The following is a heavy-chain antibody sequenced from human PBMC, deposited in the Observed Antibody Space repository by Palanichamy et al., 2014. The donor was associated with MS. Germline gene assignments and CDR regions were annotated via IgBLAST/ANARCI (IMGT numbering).Heavy chain of an antibody. J-gene: IGHJ4*02. CDR2: ISTDGSTT. D-gene: IGHD3-10*01. V-gene: IGHV3-74*01. CDR3: ARAPIGCGDYLPY. CDR1: GFSFSTYW. Sequence: EVQLVESGGGLGQPGGSLRLSCAASGFSFSTYWMHWVRQAPGKGLVWVSRISTDGSTTIYADSVRGRFTISRDNAKNTLYLQMNSLRAEDTAVYYCARAPIGCGDYLPYWGRGTQVTVSS.